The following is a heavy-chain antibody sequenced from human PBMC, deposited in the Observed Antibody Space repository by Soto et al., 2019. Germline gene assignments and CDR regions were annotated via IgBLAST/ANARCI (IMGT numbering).Heavy chain of an antibody. CDR2: ISSNGGST. J-gene: IGHJ4*02. V-gene: IGHV3-64*01. Sequence: PGGSLRLSCAASGFTVSSNYMTWVRQAPGKGLEYVSAISSNGGSTYYANSVKGRFTISRDNSKNTLYLQMGSLRAEDMAAYYRARGFGWLDYWGQGTLDTVSS. D-gene: IGHD6-19*01. CDR1: GFTVSSNY. CDR3: ARGFGWLDY.